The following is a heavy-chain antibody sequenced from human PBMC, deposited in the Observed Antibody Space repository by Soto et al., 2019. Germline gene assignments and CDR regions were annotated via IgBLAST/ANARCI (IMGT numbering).Heavy chain of an antibody. Sequence: QVQLVQSGAEVKQPGSSVTLSCKASGGTFSSYAISWVRQAPGHGLEWMGGIIPIFGTANYAQKFQGRVTITADESTTTAYIALSSRRSEYPSVYYCAREGASGSHIGYWGQGTLVTVSS. V-gene: IGHV1-69*01. J-gene: IGHJ4*02. CDR1: GGTFSSYA. CDR3: AREGASGSHIGY. D-gene: IGHD3-22*01. CDR2: IIPIFGTA.